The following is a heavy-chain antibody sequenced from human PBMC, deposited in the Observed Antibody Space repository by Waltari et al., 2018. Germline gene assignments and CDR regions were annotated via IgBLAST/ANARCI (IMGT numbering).Heavy chain of an antibody. Sequence: QVQLQQWGAGLLKPSETLSLICAVSGESLYAYWWILARQSPGQGLDWNGEINQNGRTKYNPSLESRLTMSVDTSRTQFSLRLKSVTAADTAVYFCARGGGMYTRSWGLYDNYYYMDVWGKGTTVTVSS. V-gene: IGHV4-34*01. CDR3: ARGGGMYTRSWGLYDNYYYMDV. J-gene: IGHJ6*03. CDR1: GESLYAYW. CDR2: INQNGRT. D-gene: IGHD6-13*01.